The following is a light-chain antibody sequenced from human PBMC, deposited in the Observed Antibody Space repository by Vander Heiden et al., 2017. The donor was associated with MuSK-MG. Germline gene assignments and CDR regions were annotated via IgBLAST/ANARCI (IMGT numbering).Light chain of an antibody. CDR3: QQEHGGHSLYT. J-gene: IGKJ2*01. V-gene: IGKV3-15*01. CDR1: QSVSSK. CDR2: DTS. Sequence: EIVMTQSPAILSVSPGERATLSCRASQSVSSKLAWYQQKPGQAPRLLIYDTSARATGGKARFSGSGDGTEFTLTISSRQSEDFEVYHCQQEHGGHSLYTFGQGTKLDIK.